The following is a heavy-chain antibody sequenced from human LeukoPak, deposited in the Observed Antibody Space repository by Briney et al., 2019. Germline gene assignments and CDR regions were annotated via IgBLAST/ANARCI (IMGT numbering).Heavy chain of an antibody. CDR1: GFTFSDHG. Sequence: GGTLRLSCAASGFTFSDHGMNWVRQAPGKGLEWLSGVSPPGGGTYYADSVKGRFTVSRDDSKNTLSLQMNSLRVEDTAVYYCARDLAWGAFDYWGQGTLVTVSS. D-gene: IGHD3-16*01. J-gene: IGHJ4*02. V-gene: IGHV3-23*01. CDR2: VSPPGGGT. CDR3: ARDLAWGAFDY.